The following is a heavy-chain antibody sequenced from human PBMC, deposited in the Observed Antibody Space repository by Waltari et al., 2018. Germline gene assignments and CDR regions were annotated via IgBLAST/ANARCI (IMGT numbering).Heavy chain of an antibody. V-gene: IGHV3-53*01. CDR1: GFTVSSTY. J-gene: IGHJ4*02. D-gene: IGHD1-26*01. Sequence: EVQLVESGGGLIQPGGSLRLSCAASGFTVSSTYMSWVLQAPGKGLEWVSVIYSGGNTYYADSVKGRFTISRDNSKNTLYLQMNSLRADDTAVYYCARDPGGRYYFDYWGQGSLVTVSS. CDR3: ARDPGGRYYFDY. CDR2: IYSGGNT.